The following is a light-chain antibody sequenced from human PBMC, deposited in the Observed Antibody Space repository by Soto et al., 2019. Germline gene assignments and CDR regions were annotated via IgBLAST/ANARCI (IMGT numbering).Light chain of an antibody. CDR3: SSYTSSITPYV. J-gene: IGLJ1*01. V-gene: IGLV2-14*01. CDR1: ITDIGAYNY. CDR2: GVS. Sequence: QSALTQPASVSGSPGQSITISCTGTITDIGAYNYVSWYQQHPGKAPKLLIYGVSSRPSGVSNRFSGSKSGNAAYLTISGLQADYEAEYYCSSYTSSITPYVFGTGTKVTVL.